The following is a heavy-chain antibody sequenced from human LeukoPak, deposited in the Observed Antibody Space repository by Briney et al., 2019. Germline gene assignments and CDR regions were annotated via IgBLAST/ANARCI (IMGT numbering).Heavy chain of an antibody. J-gene: IGHJ4*02. V-gene: IGHV3-33*01. CDR3: ARGCGGDCFAPFDY. CDR2: TWYDGSKN. Sequence: PGRSLRLSCAASGFTFSSYAMHWVRQAPGKGLEWVAVTWYDGSKNYYADSVKGRLSISRDKNTLSLQMNSLRAEDTAVYYCARGCGGDCFAPFDYWGQGTLVTVSS. D-gene: IGHD2-21*02. CDR1: GFTFSSYA.